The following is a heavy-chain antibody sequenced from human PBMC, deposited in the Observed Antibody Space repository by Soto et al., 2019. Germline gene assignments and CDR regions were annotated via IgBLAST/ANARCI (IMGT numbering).Heavy chain of an antibody. J-gene: IGHJ6*02. CDR1: GFTFGSYA. Sequence: GGSLRLSCAASGFTFGSYAMHWVRQSPGKGLEWVAVISYDGSNKYYADSVKGRFTISRDNSKNTLYLQMNSLRAEDTAVYYCARDRVVAARVYYYYGMDVWGQGTTVTVSS. CDR3: ARDRVVAARVYYYYGMDV. V-gene: IGHV3-30-3*01. CDR2: ISYDGSNK. D-gene: IGHD2-15*01.